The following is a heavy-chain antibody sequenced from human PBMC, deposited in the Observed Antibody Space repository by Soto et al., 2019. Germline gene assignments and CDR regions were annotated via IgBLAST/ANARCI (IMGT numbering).Heavy chain of an antibody. Sequence: SETLSLTCTVSGGSISSGGYYWSWIRQHPGKGRERIGYIYYSGSTYYNPSLKSRVTISVDTSKKQFSLKLSSVTAADTAVYYCARDSPRYCSGGSCYDYYYYGMDVWGQGTTVTV. CDR2: IYYSGST. V-gene: IGHV4-31*03. CDR3: ARDSPRYCSGGSCYDYYYYGMDV. J-gene: IGHJ6*02. D-gene: IGHD2-15*01. CDR1: GGSISSGGYY.